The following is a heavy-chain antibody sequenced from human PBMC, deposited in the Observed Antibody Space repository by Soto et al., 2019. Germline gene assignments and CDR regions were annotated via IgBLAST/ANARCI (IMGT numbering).Heavy chain of an antibody. V-gene: IGHV3-15*01. Sequence: EVQVVESGGGLVKPGGSLRLSCAVSGLTFAKVWMSWIRQAPGKGLEWVGRIKSQTDGGRIDYAAPVKGRFTISRDDSKNTLYLQMSSLKTEDTAVYYCTTSVTGTPRAIDYWGQGNLVTVSS. D-gene: IGHD1-7*01. CDR3: TTSVTGTPRAIDY. CDR2: IKSQTDGGRI. CDR1: GLTFAKVW. J-gene: IGHJ4*02.